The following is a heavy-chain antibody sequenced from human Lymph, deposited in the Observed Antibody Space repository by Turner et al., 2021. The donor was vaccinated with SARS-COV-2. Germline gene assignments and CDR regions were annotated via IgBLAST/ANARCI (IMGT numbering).Heavy chain of an antibody. Sequence: EVQLVQSGAEVKKPGASLRISCKGSGYSFTNYCISWVRQMPGKGLVLMRRIDPSDSHTSYSPSVEGYVTISADKFSSTAYLQWSSLKSSETAIYDCAGPGRWGQGTLVTVSS. CDR1: GYSFTNYC. V-gene: IGHV5-10-1*03. CDR2: IDPSDSHT. CDR3: AGPGR. J-gene: IGHJ4*02.